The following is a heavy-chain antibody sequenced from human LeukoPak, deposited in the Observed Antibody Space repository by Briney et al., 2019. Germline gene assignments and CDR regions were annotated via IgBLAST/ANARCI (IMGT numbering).Heavy chain of an antibody. CDR3: AKDFVVVPGNVNYFDY. Sequence: GGSLRLSCAASGFTFSNYAMSWVRQAPGKGLEWVSAISGSGDNTYYADSVKGRFTVSRDNSRNTLYVQMKSLRAEDTAVYYCAKDFVVVPGNVNYFDYWGQGTLVTVSS. V-gene: IGHV3-23*01. J-gene: IGHJ4*02. CDR1: GFTFSNYA. D-gene: IGHD2-21*02. CDR2: ISGSGDNT.